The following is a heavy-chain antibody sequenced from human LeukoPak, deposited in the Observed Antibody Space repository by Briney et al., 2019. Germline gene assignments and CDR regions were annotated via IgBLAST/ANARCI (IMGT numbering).Heavy chain of an antibody. Sequence: SETLSLTCTVSGGSISSYYWSWIRQPPGKGLEWIGYIYYSGSTNYNPSLKSRVTISVDTSKNQFSLKLSSVTAADTAVYYCAREGDGDYSYWGQGTLVTVSS. D-gene: IGHD4-17*01. CDR1: GGSISSYY. CDR3: AREGDGDYSY. J-gene: IGHJ4*02. V-gene: IGHV4-59*01. CDR2: IYYSGST.